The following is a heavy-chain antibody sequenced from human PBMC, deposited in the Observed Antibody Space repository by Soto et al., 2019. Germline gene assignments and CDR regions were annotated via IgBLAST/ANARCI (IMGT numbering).Heavy chain of an antibody. Sequence: QVQLVQSGAEVKKPGASVKVSCKASGYTFTSYDINWVRQATGQGLEWMGWMNPNSGNTGYAQKFQGRVTMTRNTSISTAYMELSSLRSEDTAVYYCARCITIFGADDYYYYGMDVWGQGTTVTVSS. J-gene: IGHJ6*02. CDR3: ARCITIFGADDYYYYGMDV. D-gene: IGHD3-3*01. CDR1: GYTFTSYD. V-gene: IGHV1-8*01. CDR2: MNPNSGNT.